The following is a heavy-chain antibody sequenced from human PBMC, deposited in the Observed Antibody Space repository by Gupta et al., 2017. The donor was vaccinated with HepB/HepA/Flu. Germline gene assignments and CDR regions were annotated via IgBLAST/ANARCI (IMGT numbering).Heavy chain of an antibody. CDR1: GFTFSDNA. CDR3: AKDLHFWSAMDV. J-gene: IGHJ6*03. D-gene: IGHD3-3*02. CDR2: IGSVMYE. V-gene: IGHV3-23*01. Sequence: EVDLLESGGGLVRPGGSLSLSCAASGFTFSDNAMNWVRQAPGKGLEWVSGIGSVMYEHYVDSVRGRFTISRDNSKNTLYLQMNGLRAEDTATYYCAKDLHFWSAMDVWVKGTTVTV.